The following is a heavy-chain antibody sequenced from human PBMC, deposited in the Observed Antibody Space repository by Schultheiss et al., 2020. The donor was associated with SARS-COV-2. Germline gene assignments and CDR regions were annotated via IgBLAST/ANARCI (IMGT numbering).Heavy chain of an antibody. CDR1: GGSISSYY. V-gene: IGHV4-59*12. J-gene: IGHJ4*02. CDR2: IYYSGST. CDR3: ARARRPLDY. Sequence: SETLSLTCTVSGGSISSYYWSWIRQPPGKGLEWIGYIYYSGSTNYNPSLKSRVTISVDTSKNQFSLKLSSVTAADTAVYYCARARRPLDYWGQGTLVTVSS.